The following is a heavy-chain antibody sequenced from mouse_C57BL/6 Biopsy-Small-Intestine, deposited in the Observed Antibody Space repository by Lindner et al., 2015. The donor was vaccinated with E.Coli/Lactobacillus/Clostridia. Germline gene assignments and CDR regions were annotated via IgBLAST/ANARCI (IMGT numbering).Heavy chain of an antibody. J-gene: IGHJ2*01. CDR3: TLYDGYYGGY. CDR1: GFNIKDYY. CDR2: IDPEDGET. V-gene: IGHV14-2*01. D-gene: IGHD2-3*01. Sequence: VQLQESGAELVKPGASVKLSCTASGFNIKDYYMHWVKQRTEQGLEWIGRIDPEDGETKYAPKFQGKATMTADTSSNTAYLQLSSLTSEDTAVYYCTLYDGYYGGYWGQGTTLTVSS.